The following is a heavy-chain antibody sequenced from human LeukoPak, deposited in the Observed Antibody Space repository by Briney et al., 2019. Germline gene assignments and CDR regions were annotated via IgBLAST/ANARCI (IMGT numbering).Heavy chain of an antibody. J-gene: IGHJ4*02. Sequence: PGGSLRLSCAASGFTFSSSAMSWVRQAPGKGLEWVSAISGSGGSTYYADSVKGRFTISRDNSKNTLYLQMNSLRAEDTAVYCCAKDVGGATPYDYWGQGTLVTVSS. D-gene: IGHD1-26*01. CDR1: GFTFSSSA. CDR2: ISGSGGST. CDR3: AKDVGGATPYDY. V-gene: IGHV3-23*01.